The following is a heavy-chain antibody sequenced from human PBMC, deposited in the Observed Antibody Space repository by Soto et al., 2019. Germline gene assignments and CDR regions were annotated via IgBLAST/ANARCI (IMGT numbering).Heavy chain of an antibody. V-gene: IGHV4-31*03. J-gene: IGHJ4*02. CDR3: ARGRTSSPTPGDY. D-gene: IGHD2-2*01. CDR1: GGSVSSGSDY. Sequence: SETLSLTCTVSGGSVSSGSDYWSWIRQPPGKGLEWIGYIYYSGSTYYNPSLKSRVTISVDTSKNQFSLKLSSVTAADTAVYYCARGRTSSPTPGDYWGQGTLVTVSS. CDR2: IYYSGST.